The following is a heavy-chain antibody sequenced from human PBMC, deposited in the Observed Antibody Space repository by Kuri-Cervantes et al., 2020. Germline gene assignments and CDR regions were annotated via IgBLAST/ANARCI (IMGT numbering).Heavy chain of an antibody. V-gene: IGHV3-7*01. CDR3: TRSTGLGNYARADY. CDR2: IKQDGSEK. Sequence: GGSLRLSCAASGFTFSSYWMSWVRQAPGKGLEWVANIKQDGSEKYYVDSVKGRFTISRDNAKNSLYLQMNSLRAEDTAVYYCTRSTGLGNYARADYWGQGTLVTVSS. J-gene: IGHJ4*02. CDR1: GFTFSSYW. D-gene: IGHD3-10*01.